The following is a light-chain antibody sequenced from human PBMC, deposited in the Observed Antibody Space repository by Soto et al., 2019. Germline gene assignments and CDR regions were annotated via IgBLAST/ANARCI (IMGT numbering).Light chain of an antibody. CDR2: GAS. V-gene: IGKV3-15*01. J-gene: IGKJ1*01. Sequence: EKVMTQSPATLSVSPGERATLSCRASQSVVTNLAWYQQKPGQAPRLLISGASTRATGIPDRFIGSGSGTEFTLTITSLQSEDFAVYYCQHYNDLPLTFGQGTKVEIK. CDR3: QHYNDLPLT. CDR1: QSVVTN.